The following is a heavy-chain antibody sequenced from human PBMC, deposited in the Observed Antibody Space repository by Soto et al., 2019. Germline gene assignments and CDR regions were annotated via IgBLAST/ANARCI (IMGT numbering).Heavy chain of an antibody. CDR3: GGRGYYYVSPY. CDR1: GFTVSSNY. CDR2: IYSGGST. V-gene: IGHV3-53*01. J-gene: IGHJ4*02. D-gene: IGHD3-22*01. Sequence: GGSLRLSCAASGFTVSSNYMSWVRQAPGKGLEWVSVIYSGGSTYYADSVKGRFTISRDNSKNTLYLQMNSLRAEDTAVYYCGGRGYYYVSPYWGQGTLVTVSS.